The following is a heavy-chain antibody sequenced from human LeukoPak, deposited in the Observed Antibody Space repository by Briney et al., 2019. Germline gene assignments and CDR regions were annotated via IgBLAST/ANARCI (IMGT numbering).Heavy chain of an antibody. D-gene: IGHD3-10*02. Sequence: GGSLRLPCAASGFTFSSYEMNWVRQAPGKGLEWVSYISSSGSTIYYADSVKGRFTISRDNAKNSLYPQMNSLRAEDTAVYYCAELGITMIGGVWGKGTTVTISS. CDR2: ISSSGSTI. CDR1: GFTFSSYE. J-gene: IGHJ6*04. CDR3: AELGITMIGGV. V-gene: IGHV3-48*03.